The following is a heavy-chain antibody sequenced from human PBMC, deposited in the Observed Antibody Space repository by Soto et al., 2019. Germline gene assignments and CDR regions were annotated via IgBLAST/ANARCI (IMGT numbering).Heavy chain of an antibody. CDR2: IKTKSDGATT. Sequence: VGSLRLSCAASGFTFSNAWMNWVRQAPGKGLEWVGRIKTKSDGATTDYDAPVKGRFTISRDDSRNTLYLQMNILKAEDTAVYYCTALTGNTMALDYWGQGTLVTVSS. J-gene: IGHJ4*02. V-gene: IGHV3-15*01. D-gene: IGHD1-7*01. CDR1: GFTFSNAW. CDR3: TALTGNTMALDY.